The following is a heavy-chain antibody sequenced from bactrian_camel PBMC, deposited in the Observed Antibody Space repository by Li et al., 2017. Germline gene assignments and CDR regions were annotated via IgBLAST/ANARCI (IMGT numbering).Heavy chain of an antibody. V-gene: IGHV3S42*01. Sequence: VQLVESGGGTVQPGGSLRLSCAASGYEYGIYCMGWLRQGPGKEREGVATIHIPDGDTRYADSVKARFTISHDNANNTVFLSMNDLKPEDTAMYYCAADTRDGPGVCLTSRMFDRFHTRGQGTQVTVS. J-gene: IGHJ4*01. CDR1: GYEYGIYC. CDR3: AADTRDGPGVCLTSRMFDRFHT. D-gene: IGHD1*01. CDR2: IHIPDGDT.